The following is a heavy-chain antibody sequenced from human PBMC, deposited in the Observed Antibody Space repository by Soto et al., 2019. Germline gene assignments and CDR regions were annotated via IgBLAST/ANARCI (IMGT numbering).Heavy chain of an antibody. D-gene: IGHD2-2*01. V-gene: IGHV1-18*04. Sequence: ASVKVSCKASGYTFTSYGISWVRQAPGQGLEWMGWISAYNGNTNYAQKLQGRVTMTTDTSTSTAYMELRGLRSDDTAVYYCARDGGYCSSTSCYYYGMDVWGQGTTVTVSS. CDR1: GYTFTSYG. CDR2: ISAYNGNT. J-gene: IGHJ6*02. CDR3: ARDGGYCSSTSCYYYGMDV.